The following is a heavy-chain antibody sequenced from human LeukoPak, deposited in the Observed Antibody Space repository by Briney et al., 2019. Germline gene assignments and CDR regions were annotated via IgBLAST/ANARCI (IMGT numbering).Heavy chain of an antibody. CDR2: IYYSGST. Sequence: KSSETLSLTCTVSGGSISSYYWSWIRQPPGKGLEWIGYIYYSGSTNYNPSLKSRVTISVDTSKNQFSLKLSSVTAADTAMYFCGFSEGDFWGQGALVTVSS. D-gene: IGHD6-19*01. V-gene: IGHV4-59*08. CDR1: GGSISSYY. CDR3: GFSEGDF. J-gene: IGHJ4*02.